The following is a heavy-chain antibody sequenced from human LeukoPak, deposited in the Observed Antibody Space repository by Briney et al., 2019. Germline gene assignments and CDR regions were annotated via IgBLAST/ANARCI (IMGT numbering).Heavy chain of an antibody. V-gene: IGHV1-46*01. CDR2: INPSGGST. D-gene: IGHD5-12*01. CDR3: ARVDSGYDLYYYYGMDV. CDR1: GYTFTSYY. Sequence: ASVKVSCKASGYTFTSYYMHWVRQAPGQGLEWMGIINPSGGSTSYAQKFQGRVTMTRDTSTSTVYMELSRLRSDDTAVYYCARVDSGYDLYYYYGMDVWGQGTTATVSS. J-gene: IGHJ6*02.